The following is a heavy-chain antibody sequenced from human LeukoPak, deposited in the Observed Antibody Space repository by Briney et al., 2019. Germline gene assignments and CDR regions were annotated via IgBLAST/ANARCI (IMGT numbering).Heavy chain of an antibody. CDR3: AKDGEEWGSYRYTPHFGY. J-gene: IGHJ4*02. V-gene: IGHV3-30*18. CDR1: GFTFSTYG. CDR2: ISYDGSNK. Sequence: PGGSLRLTCAASGFTFSTYGMHWVRQAPGKGLEWVAVISYDGSNKYYADSVKGRFTISRDNSKNTLYLQMNSLRAEDTAVYYCAKDGEEWGSYRYTPHFGYWGQGTLVTVSS. D-gene: IGHD3-16*02.